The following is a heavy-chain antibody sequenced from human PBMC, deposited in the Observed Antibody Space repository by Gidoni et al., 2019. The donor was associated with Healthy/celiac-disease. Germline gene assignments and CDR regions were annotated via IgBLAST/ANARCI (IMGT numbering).Heavy chain of an antibody. V-gene: IGHV1-2*02. CDR2: INPNSGGT. J-gene: IGHJ4*02. D-gene: IGHD1-26*01. CDR3: ERNRPVGATDPFDY. Sequence: QVQLVPSGAVVKNPGASVKVSCKASGYPFTGYYLHWVRQATGQGLSWMGWINPNSGGTNYAKKCQGRVNMTRDTSISTDYMELSRRRSDDKAGYYCERNRPVGATDPFDYWGQGTLVTVSA. CDR1: GYPFTGYY.